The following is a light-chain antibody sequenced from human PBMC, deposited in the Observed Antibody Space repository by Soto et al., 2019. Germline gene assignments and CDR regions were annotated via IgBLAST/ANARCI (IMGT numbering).Light chain of an antibody. V-gene: IGKV3-20*01. J-gene: IGKJ1*01. Sequence: EIVLTQSPGTLSLSPGERATLSCRASQSVSSNSLAWYQHKRGQAPRLLIYGASGRATGIPDGFSGSGSGTDFTLTISRLEPEDFAVYFCQQYHSSPRTFGQGTKVEIK. CDR1: QSVSSNS. CDR3: QQYHSSPRT. CDR2: GAS.